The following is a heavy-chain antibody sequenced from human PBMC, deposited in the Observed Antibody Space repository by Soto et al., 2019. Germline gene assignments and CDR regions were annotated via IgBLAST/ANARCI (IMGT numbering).Heavy chain of an antibody. CDR3: KSDTFGGRDS. CDR2: IDPYETGI. V-gene: IGHV3-74*01. D-gene: IGHD2-15*01. Sequence: EVQLVESGGGLVQPGGSLRLSCAASGFAFSSYWMHWVRQAPGKGLVWVSRIDPYETGINYADSVKGRFTISRDNAKNTLYRQMNSLRAEDTAVYYCKSDTFGGRDSWCQGTLVTVSS. CDR1: GFAFSSYW. J-gene: IGHJ4*02.